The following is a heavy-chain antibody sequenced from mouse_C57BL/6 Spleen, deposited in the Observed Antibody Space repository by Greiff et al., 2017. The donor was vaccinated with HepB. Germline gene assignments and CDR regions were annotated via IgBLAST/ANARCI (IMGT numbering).Heavy chain of an antibody. CDR2: ISSGGDYI. J-gene: IGHJ4*01. V-gene: IGHV5-9-1*02. CDR3: TRDNNYYGMDY. CDR1: GFTFSSYA. Sequence: EVKVEESGEGLVKPGGSLKLSCAASGFTFSSYAMSWVRQTPEKRLEWVAYISSGGDYIYYADTVKGRFTISRDNARNTLYLQMSSLKSEDTAMYYCTRDNNYYGMDYWGQGTSVTVSS.